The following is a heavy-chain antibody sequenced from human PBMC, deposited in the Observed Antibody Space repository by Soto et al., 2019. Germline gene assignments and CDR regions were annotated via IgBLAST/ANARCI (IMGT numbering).Heavy chain of an antibody. CDR3: TKSGGGYVNSGYYGGDFDS. Sequence: SETLSLTCTVFGGSMNNYYWSWIRQAPGKGLQYIGYISYMGTTNYNPCLKRRVTISVDTSKNQFSLKLTTMTAADTAHYHCTKSGGGYVNSGYYGGDFDSWGRGTLVTVS. V-gene: IGHV4-59*01. D-gene: IGHD3-22*01. CDR2: ISYMGTT. CDR1: GGSMNNYY. J-gene: IGHJ4*01.